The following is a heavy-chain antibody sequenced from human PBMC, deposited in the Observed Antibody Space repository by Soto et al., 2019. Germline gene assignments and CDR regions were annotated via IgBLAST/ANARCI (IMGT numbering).Heavy chain of an antibody. V-gene: IGHV3-23*01. CDR3: ARWGSGSYYDY. D-gene: IGHD1-26*01. CDR2: ISGSGGST. CDR1: GFTFSSYA. Sequence: EVQLLESGGGLVQPGGSLRLSCAASGFTFSSYAMRWVRQAPVKGLEWVSAISGSGGSTYYADSVKGRLTISRDNSQNTLYLQMNSLRAEDTSVYYCARWGSGSYYDYWGQGTLVTVSS. J-gene: IGHJ4*02.